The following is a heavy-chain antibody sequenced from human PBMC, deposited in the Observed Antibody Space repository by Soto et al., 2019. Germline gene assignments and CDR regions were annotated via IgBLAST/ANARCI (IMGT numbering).Heavy chain of an antibody. V-gene: IGHV4-61*08. J-gene: IGHJ4*02. CDR1: GGSVSSGDYY. Sequence: SETLSLTCTVSGGSVSSGDYYWSWIRQPPGKGLEYIGYIYHSGSTNYNLSLKDRVTISIDTSRKQFSLELRSVTAADTAVYYCARDNAYNSDLPFHWGQGSRVTVS. CDR3: ARDNAYNSDLPFH. D-gene: IGHD1-20*01. CDR2: IYHSGST.